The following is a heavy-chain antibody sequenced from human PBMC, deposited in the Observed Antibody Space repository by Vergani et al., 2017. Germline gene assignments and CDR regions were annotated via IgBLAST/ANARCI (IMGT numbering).Heavy chain of an antibody. V-gene: IGHV3-30*02. J-gene: IGHJ3*02. CDR3: AKDFVPGRAFDI. CDR1: GFTFNNSN. CDR2: IRYDDSRNT. Sequence: QVQLVESGGGVVQPGESLRLSCAASTSGFTFNNSNMHWVRQAPGKGLEWVAFIRYDDSRNTYYAASVQGRFIISRDNSKNTVFLQMNSLRPEDTALYYCAKDFVPGRAFDIWGQGTMVTVSS.